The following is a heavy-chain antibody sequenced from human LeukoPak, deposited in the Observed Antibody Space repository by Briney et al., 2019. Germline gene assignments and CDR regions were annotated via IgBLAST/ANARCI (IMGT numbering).Heavy chain of an antibody. Sequence: SETLSLTCTVSGDSIYNNYWGWIRQSPGKGLEWIAYFYQKGGGTTDYNPSLESRVTISVDTSKSQFSLNLSSVTAADTAVYYCARDQRGGRDAFDIWGQGTMVTVSS. J-gene: IGHJ3*02. CDR2: FYQKGGGTT. CDR1: GDSIYNNY. CDR3: ARDQRGGRDAFDI. V-gene: IGHV4-59*01. D-gene: IGHD3-10*01.